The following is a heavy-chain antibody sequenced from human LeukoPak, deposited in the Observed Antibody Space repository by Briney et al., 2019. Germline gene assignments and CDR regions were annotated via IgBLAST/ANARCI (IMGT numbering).Heavy chain of an antibody. V-gene: IGHV3-30*18. D-gene: IGHD3-16*01. Sequence: PGRSLRLSCAVSGFTFSTYGMHWVRQAPGKGLEWVAVISYDGSKKYYADSVKGRFTISRDNSKNTLYLQMNSLRAEDTAVYYCAKAMITDGSGGGNGMDVWGKGTTVTVSS. CDR3: AKAMITDGSGGGNGMDV. CDR1: GFTFSTYG. CDR2: ISYDGSKK. J-gene: IGHJ6*04.